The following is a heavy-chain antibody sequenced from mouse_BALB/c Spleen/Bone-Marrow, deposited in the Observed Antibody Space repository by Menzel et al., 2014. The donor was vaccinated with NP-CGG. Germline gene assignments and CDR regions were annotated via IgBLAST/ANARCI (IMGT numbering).Heavy chain of an antibody. CDR2: ISSGGSYT. Sequence: EVKLMESGGDLVKPGGSLKPSCAASGFTFSSYGTSWVRQTPDKRLEWVATISSGGSYTYYPDSVKGRFTISRDNAKNTLYLQMSSLKSEDTAMYYCARRGYGNSYWYFDVWGAGTTVTVSS. CDR1: GFTFSSYG. J-gene: IGHJ1*01. D-gene: IGHD2-10*02. CDR3: ARRGYGNSYWYFDV. V-gene: IGHV5-6*02.